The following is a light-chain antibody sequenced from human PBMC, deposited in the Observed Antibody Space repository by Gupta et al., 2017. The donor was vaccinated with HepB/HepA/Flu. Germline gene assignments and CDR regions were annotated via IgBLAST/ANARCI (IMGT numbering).Light chain of an antibody. J-gene: IGKJ5*01. CDR3: QQYNNWPLSIT. CDR1: QSISSN. Sequence: EILMTQSPATMSVSPGERATLSCRASQSISSNLAWYQQTPGQTPRLLIYGASSRATGIPARLSGNGSGTEFTLTISSLQSEDFAVYYCQQYNNWPLSITFGQGTRLDI. CDR2: GAS. V-gene: IGKV3-15*01.